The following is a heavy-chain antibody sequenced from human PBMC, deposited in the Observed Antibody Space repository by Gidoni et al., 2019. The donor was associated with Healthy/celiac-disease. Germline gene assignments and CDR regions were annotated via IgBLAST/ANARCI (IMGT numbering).Heavy chain of an antibody. D-gene: IGHD2-2*01. Sequence: QVQLVQSGAEVKKPGSSVKVSCKASGGTFSSYAISWVRQAPGQGLEWMGGIIPIFGTANYAQKFQGRVTITADESTSTAYMELSSLRSEDTAVYYCARYCSSTSCPPAPYYYYGMDVWGQGTTVTVSS. CDR3: ARYCSSTSCPPAPYYYYGMDV. CDR1: GGTFSSYA. V-gene: IGHV1-69*12. CDR2: IIPIFGTA. J-gene: IGHJ6*02.